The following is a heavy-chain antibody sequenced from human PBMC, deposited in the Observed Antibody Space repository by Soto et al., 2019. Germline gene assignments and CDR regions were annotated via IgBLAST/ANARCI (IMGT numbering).Heavy chain of an antibody. CDR1: GGSISGHYY. CDR2: IYYSGSS. D-gene: IGHD2-8*01. V-gene: IGHV4-30-4*01. Sequence: SETLSLTCTVSGGSISGHYYWSWIRQPPGKGLEWIGYIYYSGSSYYNPSLKSRVTISVDTSKNHFSLNLSSVRAADTALFYCARAPYRGTNSGAAFDMWGKGTLVLVSS. CDR3: ARAPYRGTNSGAAFDM. J-gene: IGHJ3*02.